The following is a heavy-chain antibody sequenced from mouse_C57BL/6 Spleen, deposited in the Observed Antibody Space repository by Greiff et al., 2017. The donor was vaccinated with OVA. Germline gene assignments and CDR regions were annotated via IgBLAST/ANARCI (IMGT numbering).Heavy chain of an antibody. J-gene: IGHJ4*01. V-gene: IGHV1-82*01. CDR3: AREKGFYYAMDY. CDR2: IYPGDGDT. CDR1: GYAFSSSW. Sequence: VNVVESGPELVKPGASVKISCKASGYAFSSSWMNWVKQRPGKGLEWIGRIYPGDGDTNYNGKFKGKATLTADKSSSTAYMQLSSLTSEDSAVYFCAREKGFYYAMDYWGQGTSVTVSS.